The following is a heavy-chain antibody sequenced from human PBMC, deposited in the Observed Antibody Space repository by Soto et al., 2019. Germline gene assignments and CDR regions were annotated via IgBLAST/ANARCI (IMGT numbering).Heavy chain of an antibody. CDR2: IKQDGSAK. J-gene: IGHJ2*01. CDR3: ARGGAYSFARQNWYFDL. Sequence: EVQLVESGGGLVQPGGSLRLSCAASGFTFGGYWMSWVRQAPGQGLEWVANIKQDGSAKYYVDSVKGRFTISRDNAKNSLYLQVNSRTAEDTAVYYWARGGAYSFARQNWYFDLWGRGTLVTVSS. D-gene: IGHD5-18*01. V-gene: IGHV3-7*01. CDR1: GFTFGGYW.